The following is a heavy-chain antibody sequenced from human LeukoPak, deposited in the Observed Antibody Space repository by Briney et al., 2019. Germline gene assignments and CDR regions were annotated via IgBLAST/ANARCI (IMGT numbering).Heavy chain of an antibody. J-gene: IGHJ3*02. CDR3: ARDGYCSSTSCYDAFDI. Sequence: SQTLSLTCTVSGGSISSGSYYWSWIRQPAGKGLEWIGRIYISGSTSYNPSLKSRVTISVDTSKNQFSLKLSSVTAADTAVYYCARDGYCSSTSCYDAFDIWGQGTMVTVSS. V-gene: IGHV4-61*02. D-gene: IGHD2-2*03. CDR1: GGSISSGSYY. CDR2: IYISGST.